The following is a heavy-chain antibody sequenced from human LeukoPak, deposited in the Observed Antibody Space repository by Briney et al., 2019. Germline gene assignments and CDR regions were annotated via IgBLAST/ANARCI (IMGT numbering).Heavy chain of an antibody. CDR2: ISGSGGST. CDR1: GFTLSSDA. Sequence: GGSLRLFCAAAGFTLSSDAMSWVSQPAGKGLEWVSAISGSGGSTYYADSVKGRFTISRDNSKNTLYLQMNSLRAEDTAVYYCANPNDPWGQGTLVTVSS. J-gene: IGHJ5*02. CDR3: ANPNDP. V-gene: IGHV3-23*01.